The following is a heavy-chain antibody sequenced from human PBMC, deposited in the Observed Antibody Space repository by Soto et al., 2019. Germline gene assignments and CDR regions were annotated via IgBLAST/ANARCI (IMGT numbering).Heavy chain of an antibody. CDR3: ARRLATTVSALGY. D-gene: IGHD4-17*01. CDR2: ISENGDRQ. V-gene: IGHV3-30-3*01. J-gene: IGHJ4*02. Sequence: QVQLVQSGGGVVQAGNSLRLSCTASGLTFTSSSFHWVRQAPGKGLEWVAVISENGDRQYSTESARGRFLISRDSSKNTVYLQMNSLRPEDTGVYFCARRLATTVSALGYWGQGALVTVSS. CDR1: GLTFTSSS.